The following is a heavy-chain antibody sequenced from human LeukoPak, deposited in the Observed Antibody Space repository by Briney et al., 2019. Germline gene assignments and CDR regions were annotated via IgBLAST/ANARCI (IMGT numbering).Heavy chain of an antibody. CDR1: GVSISNYC. CDR3: ARADIAAAGYYFDY. D-gene: IGHD6-13*01. V-gene: IGHV4-59*01. J-gene: IGHJ4*02. Sequence: KSSETLSLTCTVSGVSISNYCWSWVRQSAGKGLEWVGYIYYSGSTNYNPSLKSRVTISVDTSKNQFSLKLSSVTAADTAVYYCARADIAAAGYYFDYWGQGTLVTVSS. CDR2: IYYSGST.